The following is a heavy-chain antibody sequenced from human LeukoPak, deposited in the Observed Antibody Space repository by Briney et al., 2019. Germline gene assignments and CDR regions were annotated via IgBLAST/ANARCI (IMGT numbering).Heavy chain of an antibody. J-gene: IGHJ5*02. CDR3: ARVQARGDWFDP. CDR1: GYTFTGYY. Sequence: ASVKVSCEASGYTFTGYYMHWVRQAPGQGLEWMGWINPNSGGTNYAQKFQGRVTMTRDTSISIAYMELSRLRSDDTAVYYCARVQARGDWFDPWGQGTLVTVSS. CDR2: INPNSGGT. D-gene: IGHD6-6*01. V-gene: IGHV1-2*02.